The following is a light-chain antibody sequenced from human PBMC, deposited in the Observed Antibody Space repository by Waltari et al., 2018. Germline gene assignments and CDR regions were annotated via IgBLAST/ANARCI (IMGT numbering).Light chain of an antibody. CDR2: AAS. CDR3: QQYNTYPPT. Sequence: DIQMTQSPSSLSPSVGDRVIITSRASQGINTYLAWFQQKPVKAPKSLIYAASTLQSGVSSNFSGSGSGTDFTLTISSLQPEDCATYYCQQYNTYPPTFGGGTRVEI. CDR1: QGINTY. V-gene: IGKV1-16*02. J-gene: IGKJ4*01.